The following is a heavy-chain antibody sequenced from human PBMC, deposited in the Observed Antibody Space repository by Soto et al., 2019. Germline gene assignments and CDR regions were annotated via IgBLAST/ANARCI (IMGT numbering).Heavy chain of an antibody. J-gene: IGHJ6*02. Sequence: EVQLLESGGGLVQPGGSLRLSCAASGFTFSSYAMSWVRQAPGKGLEWVSAISGSGGSTYYADSVKGRFTISRDNSKNSLYLQMNSLRAEDTAVYYCARDVITFGGVIAHYYYYYGMDVWGQGTTVTVSS. D-gene: IGHD3-16*02. V-gene: IGHV3-23*01. CDR2: ISGSGGST. CDR3: ARDVITFGGVIAHYYYYYGMDV. CDR1: GFTFSSYA.